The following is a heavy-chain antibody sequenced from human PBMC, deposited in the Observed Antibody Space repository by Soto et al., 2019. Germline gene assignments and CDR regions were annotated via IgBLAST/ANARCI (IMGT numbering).Heavy chain of an antibody. J-gene: IGHJ4*02. CDR1: GFTFSSYA. V-gene: IGHV3-23*01. Sequence: LRLSCAASGFTFSSYAMSWVRQAPGKGLEWVSAISGSGGSTYYADSVKGRFTISGDNSKNTLYLQMNSLRAEDTAVYYCAKLLWFGALTHLDYWGQGTLVTV. D-gene: IGHD3-10*01. CDR2: ISGSGGST. CDR3: AKLLWFGALTHLDY.